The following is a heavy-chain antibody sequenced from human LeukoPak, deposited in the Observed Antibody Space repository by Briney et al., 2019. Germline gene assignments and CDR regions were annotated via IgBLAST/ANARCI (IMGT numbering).Heavy chain of an antibody. Sequence: PGGSLRLSCSASGFAVITNDMTWVRQAPGKGLEWVLVLYSDGNTKYADSVQGRFTISRDNSKDNLYLEMNSLSPDDTAVYYCARGVEPLAANTLAYWGQGTLVTVSS. CDR3: ARGVEPLAANTLAY. CDR2: LYSDGNT. CDR1: GFAVITND. V-gene: IGHV3-53*01. J-gene: IGHJ4*02. D-gene: IGHD1-14*01.